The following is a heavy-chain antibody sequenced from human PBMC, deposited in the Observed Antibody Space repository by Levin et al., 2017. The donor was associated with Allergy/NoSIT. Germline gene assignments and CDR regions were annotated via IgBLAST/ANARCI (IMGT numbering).Heavy chain of an antibody. V-gene: IGHV2-5*01. J-gene: IGHJ5*02. CDR3: AHVRYCTPAACYERGEDWFDP. CDR2: IYWNDDT. CDR1: GFSFSTNGLG. D-gene: IGHD2-8*01. Sequence: ESCPTLVKPAQTLTLTCTFSGFSFSTNGLGVTWIRQSPGKALEWLGVIYWNDDTRYSPSLQTRLTITPETSKNQVVLTMTNIAPVDTGTYYYAHVRYCTPAACYERGEDWFDPWGQGTPVTVS.